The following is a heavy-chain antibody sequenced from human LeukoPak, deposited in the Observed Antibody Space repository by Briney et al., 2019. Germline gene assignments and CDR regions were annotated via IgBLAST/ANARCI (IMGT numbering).Heavy chain of an antibody. J-gene: IGHJ4*02. Sequence: PAETLRLSCAAYGFTFSSYGMHWVRQAPGKGLEWVAVICCDGSNTYYADSVKGRFTISRDNSKNTLYLQMNSLRAEDTAVYYCARARFIAAVGYCGQGALGTVSS. CDR1: GFTFSSYG. V-gene: IGHV3-33*08. CDR2: ICCDGSNT. CDR3: ARARFIAAVGY. D-gene: IGHD6-13*01.